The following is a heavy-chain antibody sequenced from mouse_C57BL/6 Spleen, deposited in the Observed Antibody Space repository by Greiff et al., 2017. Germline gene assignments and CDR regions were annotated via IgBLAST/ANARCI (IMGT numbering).Heavy chain of an antibody. Sequence: VQLQQSGPELVKPGASAKISCKASGYSFTDYNMNWVKQSNGKSLEWIGVINPNYGTTSYNQKFKGKATLTVDQSSSTSYMQLTSLASVDSAVYDCARLGRSAFDYWGQGTTLTVSS. CDR2: INPNYGTT. V-gene: IGHV1-39*01. CDR1: GYSFTDYN. CDR3: ARLGRSAFDY. D-gene: IGHD4-1*01. J-gene: IGHJ2*01.